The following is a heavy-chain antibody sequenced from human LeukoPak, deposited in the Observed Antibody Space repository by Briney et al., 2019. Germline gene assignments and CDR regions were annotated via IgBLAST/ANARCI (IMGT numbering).Heavy chain of an antibody. Sequence: KPSETLSLTCAVYSGSLSGYYWSWIRQTPGKGLEWIGEINHSGSANYNPSLKSRVTISVDTSKNQFSLKLSSVTAADTAVYYCARHGYSIHVLEYWGQGTLVTVSS. J-gene: IGHJ4*02. CDR1: SGSLSGYY. V-gene: IGHV4-34*01. CDR2: INHSGSA. CDR3: ARHGYSIHVLEY. D-gene: IGHD5-24*01.